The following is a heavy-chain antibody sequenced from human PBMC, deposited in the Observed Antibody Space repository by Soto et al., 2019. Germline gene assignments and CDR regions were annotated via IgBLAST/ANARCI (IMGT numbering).Heavy chain of an antibody. CDR3: ARETLSYGSALDV. CDR1: GFRFDEYN. CDR2: ITWNGANT. Sequence: PGGSLRLSCAASGFRFDEYNIHWVRQAPGKGLEWVSLITWNGANTYYADSVKGRFTISRDGTTKSVSLQMTSLKREDTGLYYCARETLSYGSALDVCGQGTTVTVSS. V-gene: IGHV3-43*01. D-gene: IGHD3-16*01. J-gene: IGHJ6*02.